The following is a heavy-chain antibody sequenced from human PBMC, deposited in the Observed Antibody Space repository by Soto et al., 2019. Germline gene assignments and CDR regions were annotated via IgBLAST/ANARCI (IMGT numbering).Heavy chain of an antibody. Sequence: QVQLVQSGAEVKKPGSSVKVSCKASGGTFSSYAISWVRQAPGQGLEWMGGIIPIFGTANYAQKFQGRVTITADESTITAYLELSSLRSEDTAVYYCARKWFGTPNNYYYYYYGMDVWGQGTTVTVSS. V-gene: IGHV1-69*01. D-gene: IGHD3-10*01. CDR2: IIPIFGTA. J-gene: IGHJ6*02. CDR1: GGTFSSYA. CDR3: ARKWFGTPNNYYYYYYGMDV.